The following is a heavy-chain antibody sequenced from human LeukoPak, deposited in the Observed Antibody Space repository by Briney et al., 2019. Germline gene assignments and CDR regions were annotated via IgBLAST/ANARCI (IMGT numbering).Heavy chain of an antibody. V-gene: IGHV1-69*13. J-gene: IGHJ4*02. D-gene: IGHD4-23*01. CDR1: GGTFSSYA. CDR2: IIPIFGTA. CDR3: ARVGDYGGNSDGVDY. Sequence: SVKVSCKASGGTFSSYAISWVRQAPGQGLEWMGGIIPIFGTANYAQKFQGRVTIPADESTSTAYTELSSLRSEDTAVYYCARVGDYGGNSDGVDYWGQGTLVTVSS.